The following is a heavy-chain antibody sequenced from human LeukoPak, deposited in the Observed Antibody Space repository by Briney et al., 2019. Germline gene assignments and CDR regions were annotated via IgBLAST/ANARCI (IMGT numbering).Heavy chain of an antibody. CDR2: TSGSGGAT. D-gene: IGHD1-7*01. Sequence: GGSLRLSCAASGFTFSSYAMSWVRQPPGKGLECVSATSGSGGATYYADSVKGRFTISRDNSKNTLYLQMNSLRAEDTAIYYCAKSATGTTSNWFDPWGQGTLVTVSS. J-gene: IGHJ5*02. CDR3: AKSATGTTSNWFDP. CDR1: GFTFSSYA. V-gene: IGHV3-23*01.